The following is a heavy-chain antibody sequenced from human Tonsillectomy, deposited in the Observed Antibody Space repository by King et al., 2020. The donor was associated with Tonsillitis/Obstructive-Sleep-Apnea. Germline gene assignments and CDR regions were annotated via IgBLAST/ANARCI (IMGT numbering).Heavy chain of an antibody. J-gene: IGHJ4*02. CDR3: TSDGELGYCSGGSCYTGI. Sequence: VQLVESGGGLVQPGRSLRLSCTASGFTFGDYAMSWVRQAPGKGLEWVGFIRSKAYGGTTEYAASVKVRFTISRDDSKSIAYLQMNSLKTEDTAVYYCTSDGELGYCSGGSCYTGIWGQGTLVTVSS. CDR1: GFTFGDYA. CDR2: IRSKAYGGTT. D-gene: IGHD2-15*01. V-gene: IGHV3-49*04.